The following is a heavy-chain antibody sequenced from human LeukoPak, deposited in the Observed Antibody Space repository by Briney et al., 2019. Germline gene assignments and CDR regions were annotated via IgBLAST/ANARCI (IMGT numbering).Heavy chain of an antibody. CDR2: INPNIDST. V-gene: IGHV1-8*01. Sequence: ASVKVSCKASGYTFTSYDINWVRQAPGQGLEWMGWINPNIDSTGYAQNFQGRVTMTWNTAISTAYMELTSLRSEDTAVYYCARVLPGPYNRFDPWGQGTLVTVSS. CDR3: ARVLPGPYNRFDP. D-gene: IGHD1-1*01. J-gene: IGHJ5*02. CDR1: GYTFTSYD.